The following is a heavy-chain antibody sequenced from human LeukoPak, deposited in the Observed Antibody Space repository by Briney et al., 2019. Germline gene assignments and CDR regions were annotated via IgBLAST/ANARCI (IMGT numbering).Heavy chain of an antibody. J-gene: IGHJ4*02. CDR2: IYYSGTT. CDR1: GGSFSSSGDY. V-gene: IGHV4-39*01. D-gene: IGHD2/OR15-2a*01. Sequence: SETLSLTCTVSGGSFSSSGDYWGWIRQSPGKGLVWVGSIYYSGTTYYNPSLKRRDIICVDTSKEQLSLRLTPVTAADTTVYYCARHSLISVGLYAPFYYWGEGTLVTVSS. CDR3: ARHSLISVGLYAPFYY.